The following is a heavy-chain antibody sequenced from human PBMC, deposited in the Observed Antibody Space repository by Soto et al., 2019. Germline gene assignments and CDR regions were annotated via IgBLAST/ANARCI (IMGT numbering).Heavy chain of an antibody. D-gene: IGHD3-3*02. CDR2: ISNRGSST. Sequence: EVQLVQSGGGLVKPGESLSLSCVASGFTFNDYAMHWVRQTPGKGLEWVASISNRGSSTYYADSVKGRFTISRDKSTNTLSLHMHTLRDEDTAVYFCAKAFCHAATCFPCESWGQGTPVAVSP. V-gene: IGHV3-23*04. CDR3: AKAFCHAATCFPCES. CDR1: GFTFNDYA. J-gene: IGHJ4*02.